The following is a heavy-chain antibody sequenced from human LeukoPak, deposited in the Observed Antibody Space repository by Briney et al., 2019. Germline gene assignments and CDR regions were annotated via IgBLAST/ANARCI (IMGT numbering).Heavy chain of an antibody. CDR1: GYTFTGYY. CDR2: INPSGGST. D-gene: IGHD5-18*01. J-gene: IGHJ4*02. CDR3: ARAPWIQLWSDYLDC. V-gene: IGHV1-46*01. Sequence: ASVKVSCKASGYTFTGYYMHWVRQAPGQGLEWMGIINPSGGSTSYAQKFQGRVTMTRDMSTSTVYMELSSLRSEDTAVYYCARAPWIQLWSDYLDCWGQGTLVTVSS.